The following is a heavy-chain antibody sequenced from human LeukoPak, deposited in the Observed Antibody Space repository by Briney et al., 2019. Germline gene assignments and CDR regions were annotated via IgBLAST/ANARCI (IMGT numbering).Heavy chain of an antibody. CDR2: IYYSGST. V-gene: IGHV4-59*01. D-gene: IGHD3-22*01. CDR3: ARVPKHYDSSGHPSTLFDY. J-gene: IGHJ4*02. Sequence: SETLSLTCTVSGGSISSYYWSWIRQPPGKGLEWIGYIYYSGSTNYNPSLKSRVTISVDTSKNQFSLKLSSVTAADTAVYYCARVPKHYDSSGHPSTLFDYWGQGTLVTVSS. CDR1: GGSISSYY.